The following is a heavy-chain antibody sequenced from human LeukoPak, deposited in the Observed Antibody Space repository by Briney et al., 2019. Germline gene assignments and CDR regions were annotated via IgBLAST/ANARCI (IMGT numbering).Heavy chain of an antibody. D-gene: IGHD3-9*01. CDR1: GFTFSSYG. CDR3: AKDRRYFDWLYAGDYFDY. J-gene: IGHJ4*02. Sequence: GRSLRLSCAASGFTFSSYGMHWVRQAPAKGLEWVAVISYDGSNKYYADSVKGRFTISRDNSKNTLYLQMNSLRAEDTAVYYCAKDRRYFDWLYAGDYFDYWGQGTLVTVSS. V-gene: IGHV3-30*18. CDR2: ISYDGSNK.